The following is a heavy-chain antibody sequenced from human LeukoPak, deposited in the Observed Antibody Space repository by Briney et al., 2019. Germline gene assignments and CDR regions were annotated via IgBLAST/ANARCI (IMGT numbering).Heavy chain of an antibody. CDR1: GYTFTGYY. J-gene: IGHJ5*02. V-gene: IGHV1-2*02. D-gene: IGHD2-2*01. Sequence: VASVKVSCKASGYTFTGYYMHWVRQAPGQGLEWMGWINPNSGGTNYAQKFQGRVTMTRDTSISTAYMELSRLRSDDTAVYYCARDPSSTSNWFDPWGQGPLVTVSS. CDR3: ARDPSSTSNWFDP. CDR2: INPNSGGT.